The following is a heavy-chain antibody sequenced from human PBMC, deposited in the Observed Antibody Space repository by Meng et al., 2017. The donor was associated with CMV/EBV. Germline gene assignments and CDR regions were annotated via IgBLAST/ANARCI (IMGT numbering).Heavy chain of an antibody. D-gene: IGHD5-18*01. Sequence: GSLRLSCTVSGGSISSYYWSWIRQPPGKGLEWIGYIYYSGSTNYNPSLKSRVTISVDTSKNQFSLKLSSVTAADTAVYYCARGGYSYGRWDAFDIWGQGTMVTVSS. V-gene: IGHV4-59*01. CDR2: IYYSGST. CDR1: GGSISSYY. J-gene: IGHJ3*02. CDR3: ARGGYSYGRWDAFDI.